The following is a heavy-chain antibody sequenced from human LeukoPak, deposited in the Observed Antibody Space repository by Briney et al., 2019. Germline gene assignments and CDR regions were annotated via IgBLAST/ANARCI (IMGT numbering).Heavy chain of an antibody. V-gene: IGHV4-34*01. J-gene: IGHJ4*02. CDR1: GGSFSGYY. CDR3: ARGRDSFWY. Sequence: PSETLSLTCAVYGGSFSGYYWSWIRQPPGKGLEWIGEINHSGSTNYNPSLKSRVTISIDTSKNQLSLKLSSVTAADTAVYYCARGRDSFWYWGQGTLVTVSS. CDR2: INHSGST. D-gene: IGHD3-3*01.